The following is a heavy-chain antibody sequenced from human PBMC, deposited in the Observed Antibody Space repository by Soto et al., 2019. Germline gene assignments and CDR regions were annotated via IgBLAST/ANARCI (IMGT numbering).Heavy chain of an antibody. V-gene: IGHV3-9*01. CDR1: GFTFDDYA. CDR3: AKDMGGKQLARYYGMDV. CDR2: ISWNSGSI. J-gene: IGHJ6*01. Sequence: EVQLVESGGGLVQPGRSLRLSCAASGFTFDDYAMHWVRQAPGKGLEWVSGISWNSGSIGYADSVKGRFTISRDNAKNSLYLQMNSLRAEDTALYYCAKDMGGKQLARYYGMDVW. D-gene: IGHD6-6*01.